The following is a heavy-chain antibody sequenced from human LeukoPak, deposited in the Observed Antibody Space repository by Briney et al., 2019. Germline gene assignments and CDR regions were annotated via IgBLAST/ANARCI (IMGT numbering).Heavy chain of an antibody. CDR1: GYTFTNYH. Sequence: ASVRVSCKASGYTFTNYHMHWVRQAPGQGLEWMGWINTNTGNPTYAQGFTGRFVFSLDTSVSTAYLQISSLKAEDTAVYYCARERPTSWGLSIGFDYWGQGTLVTVSS. J-gene: IGHJ4*02. CDR3: ARERPTSWGLSIGFDY. D-gene: IGHD7-27*01. CDR2: INTNTGNP. V-gene: IGHV7-4-1*02.